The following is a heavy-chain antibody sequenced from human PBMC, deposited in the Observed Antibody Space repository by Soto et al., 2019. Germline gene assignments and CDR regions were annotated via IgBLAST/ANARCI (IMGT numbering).Heavy chain of an antibody. CDR1: GASLSSGDFY. D-gene: IGHD3-16*01. CDR2: IFYSGTT. CDR3: ARDLFIGGWFDP. V-gene: IGHV4-30-4*01. Sequence: TLSVTCTDSGASLSSGDFYWSWIRQPPGKGLEWIGYIFYSGTTSYNPSLKSRLTISVDTSKNQFSLKLRSVTAADTAVYYCARDLFIGGWFDPWGQGTLFTVSS. J-gene: IGHJ5*02.